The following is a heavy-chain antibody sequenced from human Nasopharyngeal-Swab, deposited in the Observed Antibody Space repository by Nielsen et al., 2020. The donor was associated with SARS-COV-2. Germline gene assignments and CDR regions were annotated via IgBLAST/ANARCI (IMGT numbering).Heavy chain of an antibody. D-gene: IGHD2-2*03. J-gene: IGHJ5*02. Sequence: GGSLRLSCAASGFTFSSNRMSWVRQAPGKGLEWVANIKQDGSEKYYVDSVKGRFTISRDNAKNSLYLQMNSLRAEDTAVYYCARDFLLDRVPNWFDPWGQGTLVTVSS. CDR1: GFTFSSNR. V-gene: IGHV3-7*01. CDR3: ARDFLLDRVPNWFDP. CDR2: IKQDGSEK.